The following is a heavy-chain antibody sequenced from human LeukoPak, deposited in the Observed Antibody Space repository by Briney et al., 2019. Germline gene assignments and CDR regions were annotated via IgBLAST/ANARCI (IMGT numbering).Heavy chain of an antibody. Sequence: GGSLRLSCSASGFTFSSYSMNWVRQAPGKGLEWVSSISSSSSYIYYADSVKGRFTIFRDNAKNSLYLQMNSLRDEDSAVYYCARDPHIAAAGTIFDYWGQGTLVTVSS. V-gene: IGHV3-21*01. D-gene: IGHD6-13*01. CDR2: ISSSSSYI. CDR1: GFTFSSYS. J-gene: IGHJ4*02. CDR3: ARDPHIAAAGTIFDY.